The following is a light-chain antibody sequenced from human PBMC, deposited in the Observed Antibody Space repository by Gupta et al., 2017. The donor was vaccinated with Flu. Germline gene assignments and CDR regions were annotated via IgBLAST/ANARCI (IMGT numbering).Light chain of an antibody. CDR1: SSDVGGYNY. CDR2: EVS. CDR3: SSYTSSSNLGV. J-gene: IGLJ3*02. V-gene: IGLV2-14*01. Sequence: ITIDCTGTSSDVGGYNYVSWYHQHPGKAPKLMIYEVSKRPSGVSNRFSGSKSGNTASLTISGLQAEDEADYYCSSYTSSSNLGVFGGGTKLTVL.